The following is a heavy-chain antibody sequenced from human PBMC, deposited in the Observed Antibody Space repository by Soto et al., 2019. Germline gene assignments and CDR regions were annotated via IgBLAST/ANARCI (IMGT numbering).Heavy chain of an antibody. J-gene: IGHJ4*02. Sequence: VQLVESGGGVVQPGRSLRLSCAASGFTFRTYGMYWVRQAPSKGLEWVAVIWYDASNKYYADSVKGRFTISRDNSENTLYLQMNSLRAEGTAVYYCARGRVDGGELDLWGQGTLVTVSS. V-gene: IGHV3-33*01. CDR3: ARGRVDGGELDL. CDR1: GFTFRTYG. CDR2: IWYDASNK. D-gene: IGHD1-26*01.